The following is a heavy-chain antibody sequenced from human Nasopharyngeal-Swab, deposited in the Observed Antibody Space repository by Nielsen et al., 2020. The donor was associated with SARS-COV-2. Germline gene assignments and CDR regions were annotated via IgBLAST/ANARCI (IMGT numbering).Heavy chain of an antibody. CDR2: INPSGGST. J-gene: IGHJ3*02. CDR1: GYTFTSYY. Sequence: ASVKVSCKASGYTFTSYYMHWVRQAPGQGLEWMGIINPSGGSTSYARKFQGRVTMTRDTSTSTVYMELSSLRSEDTAVYYCARGGEMATITRDAFDIWGQGTMVTVSS. V-gene: IGHV1-46*01. D-gene: IGHD5-24*01. CDR3: ARGGEMATITRDAFDI.